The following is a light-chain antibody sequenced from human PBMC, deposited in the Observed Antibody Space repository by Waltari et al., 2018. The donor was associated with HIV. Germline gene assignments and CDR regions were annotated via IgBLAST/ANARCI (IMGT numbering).Light chain of an antibody. CDR1: SSNIGSNI. CDR3: AAWDDSLNGWV. J-gene: IGLJ3*02. CDR2: RNN. Sequence: QSVLTQPPSASGTPGQRVTISCSGSSSNIGSNIVNWYQQLPGTAPKLLIYRNNRRPSGVPYRFSGSKSGTSASLAISGLQSEDEADYYCAAWDDSLNGWVCGGGTKLTVL. V-gene: IGLV1-44*01.